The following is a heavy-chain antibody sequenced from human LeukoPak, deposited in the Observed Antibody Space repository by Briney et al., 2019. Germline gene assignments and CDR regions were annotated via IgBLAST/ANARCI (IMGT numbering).Heavy chain of an antibody. J-gene: IGHJ4*02. Sequence: GGSLRLSCAASGFTFSSYGMHWVRQAPGKGLEWVAVISYDGSNKYYADSVKGQFTISRDNSKNTLYLQMNSLRTEDTGVYFCVRDAGGYWGQGTLVTVSS. CDR2: ISYDGSNK. D-gene: IGHD1-14*01. CDR3: VRDAGGY. V-gene: IGHV3-30*03. CDR1: GFTFSSYG.